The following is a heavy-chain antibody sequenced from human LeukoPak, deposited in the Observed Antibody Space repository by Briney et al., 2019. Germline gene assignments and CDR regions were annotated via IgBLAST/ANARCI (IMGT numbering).Heavy chain of an antibody. CDR1: GFTFSNYG. CDR2: ISYDGTNY. V-gene: IGHV3-30*03. D-gene: IGHD6-13*01. J-gene: IGHJ4*02. Sequence: GGSLRLSCAASGFTFSNYGMHWVRQAPGEGLEWVALISYDGTNYYYADSVRGRFTISRDNSKNTLYLQMDSLRAEDTAVYYCARVGVAAAGSYYFDYWGQGTLATVSS. CDR3: ARVGVAAAGSYYFDY.